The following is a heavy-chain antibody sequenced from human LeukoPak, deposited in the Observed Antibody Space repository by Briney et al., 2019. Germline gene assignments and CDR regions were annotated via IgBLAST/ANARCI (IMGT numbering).Heavy chain of an antibody. CDR3: ARAGSPGIVAAPFDY. Sequence: SETLSLTCTVSGGSISTYYWSWVRLPAGKGLEWIGRIYTSGSTNYNPSLKSRGTMSVDTSKNQFSLKLSSVTAADTAVYYCARAGSPGIVAAPFDYWGQGTLVTVSS. D-gene: IGHD6-13*01. J-gene: IGHJ4*02. CDR1: GGSISTYY. CDR2: IYTSGST. V-gene: IGHV4-4*07.